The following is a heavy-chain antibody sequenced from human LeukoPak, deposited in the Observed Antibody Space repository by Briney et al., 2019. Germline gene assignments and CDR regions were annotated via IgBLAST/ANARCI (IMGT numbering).Heavy chain of an antibody. CDR2: ISSGSTYI. V-gene: IGHV3-21*01. CDR1: GFSLGNYG. CDR3: ARGCHDYGDYGGEVGCLHYGMDV. Sequence: PGGSLRLSCAASGFSLGNYGMNWVRQAPGKGLEWVSSISSGSTYIYYADSVKGRFTISRDNAKNSLFLQMNSLRAEDTAVYYCARGCHDYGDYGGEVGCLHYGMDVWGQGPTVTVSS. D-gene: IGHD4-17*01. J-gene: IGHJ6*02.